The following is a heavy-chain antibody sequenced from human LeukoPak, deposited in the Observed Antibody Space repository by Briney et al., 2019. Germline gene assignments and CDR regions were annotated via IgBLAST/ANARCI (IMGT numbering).Heavy chain of an antibody. D-gene: IGHD3-16*01. Sequence: TGGSLRLSCAASGFTFSSYSMNWVRQAPGKGLEWVAFIRYDGSNKYYADSVKGRFTISRDNSKNTLYLQMNSLRAEDTAVYYCANGGDMFDYWGQGTLVTVSS. J-gene: IGHJ4*02. CDR3: ANGGDMFDY. CDR1: GFTFSSYS. CDR2: IRYDGSNK. V-gene: IGHV3-30*02.